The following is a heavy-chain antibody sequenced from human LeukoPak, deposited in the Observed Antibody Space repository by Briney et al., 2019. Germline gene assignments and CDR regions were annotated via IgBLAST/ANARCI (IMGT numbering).Heavy chain of an antibody. V-gene: IGHV4-61*02. CDR3: ARGPVTTGSYSFDY. CDR1: GGSISSGAYY. CDR2: FYTSGNT. J-gene: IGHJ4*02. Sequence: SETLSLTRTVSGGSISSGAYYWSWIRQSAGKELEWIGRFYTSGNTNYNPSLKSRVTISFDTYKNQFSLKLTSVTAADTAVYYCARGPVTTGSYSFDYWGQGTLVTVSS. D-gene: IGHD1-26*01.